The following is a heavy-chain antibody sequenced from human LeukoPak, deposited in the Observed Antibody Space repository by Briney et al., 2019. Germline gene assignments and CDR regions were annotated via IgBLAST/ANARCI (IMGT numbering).Heavy chain of an antibody. CDR1: GYTFTGYY. J-gene: IGHJ4*02. CDR3: ARDGWIQQYYSDY. Sequence: ASVKVSCKASGYTFTGYYMHWVRQAPGQGLEWMGWINPNSGGTNYAQKFQGRVTMTRDTSISTAYMELSRLRSDDTAVYYCARDGWIQQYYSDYWGQGTLVTVSS. CDR2: INPNSGGT. D-gene: IGHD5-18*01. V-gene: IGHV1-2*02.